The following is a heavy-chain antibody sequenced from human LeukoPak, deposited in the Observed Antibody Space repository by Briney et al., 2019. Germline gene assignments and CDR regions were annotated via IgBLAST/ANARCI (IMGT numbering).Heavy chain of an antibody. CDR3: ALPDY. V-gene: IGHV3-7*01. J-gene: IGHJ4*02. Sequence: GGSLRLSCAASGFTFSDYYMSWVRQAPGKGLEWAANIKQDGSEKYYVDSVKGRFTISRDNAKNSLYLQMNSLRAEDTAVYYCALPDYWGQGTLVTVSS. CDR1: GFTFSDYY. CDR2: IKQDGSEK.